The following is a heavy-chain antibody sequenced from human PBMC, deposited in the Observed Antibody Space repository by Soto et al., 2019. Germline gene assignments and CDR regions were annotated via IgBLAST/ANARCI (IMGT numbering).Heavy chain of an antibody. J-gene: IGHJ4*02. D-gene: IGHD2-8*01. V-gene: IGHV1-46*01. CDR3: ARDQHGHFDFDF. Sequence: QVQLVQSGPELKRPGASVKLSCKASGYSFTDHYIHWVRQAPGQGLEWMGIINPAGGSTNYARKFQDRLTITRDSSTTTVYMELSSLRSDDTAVIYCARDQHGHFDFDFWAQGTLVTVSS. CDR2: INPAGGST. CDR1: GYSFTDHY.